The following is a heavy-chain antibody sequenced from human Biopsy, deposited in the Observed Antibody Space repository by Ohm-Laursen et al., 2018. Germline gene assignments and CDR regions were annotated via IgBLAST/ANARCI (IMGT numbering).Heavy chain of an antibody. CDR2: ISYTGYT. CDR1: GGSFTGHY. D-gene: IGHD4-23*01. J-gene: IGHJ4*02. V-gene: IGHV4-59*11. CDR3: ARGSNDFGGLYFHR. Sequence: TLSLTCTVSGGSFTGHYWSWIRQPPGKGLEWIGHISYTGYTSYNASPKSRVTISVDTSRNHFSLRLSSLTAADTAVYYCARGSNDFGGLYFHRWGQGTLLTVSS.